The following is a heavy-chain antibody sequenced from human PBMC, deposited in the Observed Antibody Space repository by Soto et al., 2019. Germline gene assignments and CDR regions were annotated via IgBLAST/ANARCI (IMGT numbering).Heavy chain of an antibody. CDR2: FDPEDGET. Sequence: GASVKVSCKVSGYTLTELSMHWVRQAPGKGLEWMGGFDPEDGETIYAQKFQGRVTMTEDTSTDTAYMELSSLRSEDTAVYYCATDTGRYNWNLGAFDIWGQGTMVTVSS. J-gene: IGHJ3*02. V-gene: IGHV1-24*01. CDR3: ATDTGRYNWNLGAFDI. D-gene: IGHD1-20*01. CDR1: GYTLTELS.